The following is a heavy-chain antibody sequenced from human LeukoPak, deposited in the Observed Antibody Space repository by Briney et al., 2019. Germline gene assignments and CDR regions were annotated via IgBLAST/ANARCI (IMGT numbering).Heavy chain of an antibody. J-gene: IGHJ4*02. Sequence: SETLSLTCTVSGGSISSYYWSWIRQPPGKGLEWIGYIHYSGSTNYSPSPQSRVTISVDTSKNQFSLKLSSVTAADTAVYSCARHLPGAYCGDNCYLDYWGQGTLVTVSS. CDR1: GGSISSYY. CDR2: IHYSGST. V-gene: IGHV4-59*08. D-gene: IGHD2-21*02. CDR3: ARHLPGAYCGDNCYLDY.